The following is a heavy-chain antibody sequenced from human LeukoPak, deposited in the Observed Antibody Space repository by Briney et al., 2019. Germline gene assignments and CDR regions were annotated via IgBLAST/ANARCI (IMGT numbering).Heavy chain of an antibody. CDR3: ATLDIVEGDLDY. CDR2: ISGSGGST. CDR1: GFTFSSYA. D-gene: IGHD2-2*03. J-gene: IGHJ4*02. V-gene: IGHV3-23*01. Sequence: QPGASLRLSCAASGFTFSSYAMSWVRQAPGKGLEWVSAISGSGGSTYYADSVKGRFTISRDNSKNTLYLQMNSLRAEDTAVYCCATLDIVEGDLDYWGQGTLVTVSS.